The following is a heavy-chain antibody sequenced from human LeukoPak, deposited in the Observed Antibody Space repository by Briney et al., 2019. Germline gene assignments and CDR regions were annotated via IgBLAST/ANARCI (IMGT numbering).Heavy chain of an antibody. J-gene: IGHJ3*02. CDR3: ARDGKDYYDSSGRRNAFDI. V-gene: IGHV3-48*01. CDR2: ITNSGNSK. D-gene: IGHD3-22*01. CDR1: EFTFSSYS. Sequence: GGSLRLSCAASEFTFSSYSMNWVRQAPGKGLEWVSYITNSGNSKSYADSVKGRFTISRDNSKNTLYLQMNSLRAEDTAVYYCARDGKDYYDSSGRRNAFDIWGQGTMVTVSS.